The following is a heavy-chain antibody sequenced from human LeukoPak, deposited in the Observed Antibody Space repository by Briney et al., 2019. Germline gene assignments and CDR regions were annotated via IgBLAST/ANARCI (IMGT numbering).Heavy chain of an antibody. CDR2: ISSSGGTI. J-gene: IGHJ4*02. Sequence: PGGSLRLSCAASGFTFSSYEMNWVRQAPGKGLEWVSYISSSGGTIYYADSVKGRFTISRDNAKNSLYLQMNSLRAEDTAVYYCAENYENLGFGGQGTLVTVSS. V-gene: IGHV3-48*03. CDR3: AENYENLGF. CDR1: GFTFSSYE. D-gene: IGHD3-10*01.